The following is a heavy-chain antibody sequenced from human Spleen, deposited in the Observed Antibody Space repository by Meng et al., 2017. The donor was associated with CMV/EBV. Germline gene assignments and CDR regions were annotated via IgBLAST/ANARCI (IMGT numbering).Heavy chain of an antibody. CDR2: INPNSGGT. D-gene: IGHD1-26*01. V-gene: IGHV1-2*02. Sequence: ASVKVSCKASGYTFTGYYMHWVRQAPGQGLEWMGWINPNSGGTNYAQKFQGRVTMTRDTSISTAYMELSRLRSEDTAVYYCARDLVYGVGAIPSSIEGYYYGMDVWGQGTTVTVSS. CDR1: GYTFTGYY. J-gene: IGHJ6*02. CDR3: ARDLVYGVGAIPSSIEGYYYGMDV.